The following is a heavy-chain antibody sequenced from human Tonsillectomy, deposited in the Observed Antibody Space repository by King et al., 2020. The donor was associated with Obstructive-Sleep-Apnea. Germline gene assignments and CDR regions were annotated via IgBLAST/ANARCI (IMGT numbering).Heavy chain of an antibody. Sequence: VQLVESGGGLVQPGGSLRFSCAAAGFTVISNYISVVRHDPGKGLEWGLVIYRGGSSCYADSVKCRFTISRNNSKNTLYLQMNSLRAEDTAVYYCARTGYSYGPNWYFDLWGRGTLVTVSS. D-gene: IGHD5-18*01. V-gene: IGHV3-53*04. CDR2: IYRGGSS. CDR1: GFTVISNY. CDR3: ARTGYSYGPNWYFDL. J-gene: IGHJ2*01.